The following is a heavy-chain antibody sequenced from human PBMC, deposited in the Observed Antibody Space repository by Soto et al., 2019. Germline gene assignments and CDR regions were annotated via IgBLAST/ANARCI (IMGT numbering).Heavy chain of an antibody. CDR1: GYTFSSYG. CDR3: ARGGYYDSSGSRNYHYYGMDV. J-gene: IGHJ6*02. D-gene: IGHD3-22*01. V-gene: IGHV1-18*01. CDR2: ISPYDDDT. Sequence: QAQLVQSGPEVKKPGASVKVSCKASGYTFSSYGISWVRKAPGQGLEWLGWISPYDDDTKYAQNLQGRVRMTTDTSTRTVYMDLRSLRSDDTAIYYCARGGYYDSSGSRNYHYYGMDVWGQGTTVTVSS.